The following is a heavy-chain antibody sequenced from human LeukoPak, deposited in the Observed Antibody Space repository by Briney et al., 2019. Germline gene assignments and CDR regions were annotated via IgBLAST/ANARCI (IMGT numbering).Heavy chain of an antibody. V-gene: IGHV3-48*03. CDR3: AREDDSSGYYYGRFDQ. J-gene: IGHJ4*02. Sequence: GGSLRLSCAASGFTFSSFEMNWVRQAPGEGLEWVSCISTSGSTTYYADSVRGRFTISRDDAKNSVYLQMHSLRAEDTAVYYCAREDDSSGYYYGRFDQWGQGALVTVSS. CDR1: GFTFSSFE. CDR2: ISTSGSTT. D-gene: IGHD3-22*01.